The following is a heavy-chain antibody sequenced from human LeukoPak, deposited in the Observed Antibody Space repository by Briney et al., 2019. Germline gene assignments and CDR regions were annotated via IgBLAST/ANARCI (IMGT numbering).Heavy chain of an antibody. V-gene: IGHV4-38-2*01. CDR2: IYHSGSA. CDR3: ARSMEVAAADDNWFDP. Sequence: ETSETLSLTCAVSGYSISSGYYWGWIRQPPGKGLEWIGSIYHSGSAYYNPSLKSPVTISIDTSKNQFSLKLSSVTAADTAVYYCARSMEVAAADDNWFDPWGQGTLVTVSS. CDR1: GYSISSGYY. D-gene: IGHD6-13*01. J-gene: IGHJ5*02.